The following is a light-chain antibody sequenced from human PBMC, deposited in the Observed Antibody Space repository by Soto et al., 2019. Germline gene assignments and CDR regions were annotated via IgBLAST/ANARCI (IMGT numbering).Light chain of an antibody. CDR3: QQCSDWPLFT. Sequence: EIVMTQSPATLSVSPGERVTLSCRASQSVSNYLARYQHKPGQPPRLLIYGASTRATGIPARFSGSGSGKDFTLTISSLQSEDLAVYFCQQCSDWPLFTFGQGTRLEIK. CDR1: QSVSNY. CDR2: GAS. J-gene: IGKJ5*01. V-gene: IGKV3-15*01.